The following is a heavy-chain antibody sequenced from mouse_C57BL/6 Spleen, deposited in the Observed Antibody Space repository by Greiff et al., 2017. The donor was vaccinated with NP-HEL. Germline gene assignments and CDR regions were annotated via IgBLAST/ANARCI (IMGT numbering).Heavy chain of an antibody. D-gene: IGHD2-4*01. V-gene: IGHV5-9-1*02. CDR3: TSPMYYDYEEAMDY. CDR1: GFTFSSYA. CDR2: ISSGGDYI. J-gene: IGHJ4*01. Sequence: EVMLVESGEGLVKPGGSLKLSCAASGFTFSSYAMSWVRQTPEKRLEWVAYISSGGDYIYYADTVKGRFTISRDNARNNLYLQMSSLKSEDTARYYCTSPMYYDYEEAMDYWGQGTSVTVSS.